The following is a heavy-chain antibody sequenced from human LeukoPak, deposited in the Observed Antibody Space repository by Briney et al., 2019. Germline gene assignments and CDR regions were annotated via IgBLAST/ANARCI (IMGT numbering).Heavy chain of an antibody. CDR3: ARGGLDSSGYQHDAFDI. CDR2: INPNSGGT. D-gene: IGHD3-22*01. J-gene: IGHJ3*02. CDR1: GYTFTSYG. Sequence: GASVKVSCKASGYTFTSYGISWVRQAPGQGLEWMGWINPNSGGTNYAQKFQGWVTMTRDTSISTAYMELSRLRSDDTAVYYCARGGLDSSGYQHDAFDIWGQGTMVTVSS. V-gene: IGHV1-2*04.